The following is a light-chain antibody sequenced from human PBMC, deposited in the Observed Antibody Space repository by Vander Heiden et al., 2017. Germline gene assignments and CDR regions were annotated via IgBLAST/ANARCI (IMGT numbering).Light chain of an antibody. Sequence: IVMTQSPDSLAVSLGERATINCKSSQSVLYSSNNKNYLAWYQQKPGQPPKLLIYWASTREYGVPDRFSGSGSGTDFTLTISSRQAEDVAVYFWQQDYSTLTFGGGTKVEIK. CDR3: QQDYSTLT. CDR1: QSVLYSSNNKNY. CDR2: WAS. V-gene: IGKV4-1*01. J-gene: IGKJ4*01.